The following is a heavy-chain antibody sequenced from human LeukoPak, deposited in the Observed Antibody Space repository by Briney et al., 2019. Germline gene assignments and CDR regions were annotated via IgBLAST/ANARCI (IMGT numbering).Heavy chain of an antibody. D-gene: IGHD6-19*01. V-gene: IGHV1-2*02. Sequence: ASVKVSCKASGYTFTGYYMHWVRQAPGQGLEWMGWINPNSRGTNYAQKFQGRVTMTRDTSISTAYMELSRLRSDDTAVYYCARYYSSGWYVGFDYWGQGTLVTVSS. CDR2: INPNSRGT. J-gene: IGHJ4*02. CDR3: ARYYSSGWYVGFDY. CDR1: GYTFTGYY.